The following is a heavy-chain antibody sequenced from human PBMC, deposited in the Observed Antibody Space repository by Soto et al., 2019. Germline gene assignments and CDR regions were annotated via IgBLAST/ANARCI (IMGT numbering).Heavy chain of an antibody. CDR2: IDTRGTTI. Sequence: LRLSCAASGFSFNSYEMNWVRQSPGKGLEFVSYIDTRGTTITYAESVKGRFAISRDNAKNSLFLQMNSLRAEDTAVYYCARGVGLSGKYYALDIWGQGTMVTVSS. D-gene: IGHD1-26*01. V-gene: IGHV3-48*03. J-gene: IGHJ3*02. CDR1: GFSFNSYE. CDR3: ARGVGLSGKYYALDI.